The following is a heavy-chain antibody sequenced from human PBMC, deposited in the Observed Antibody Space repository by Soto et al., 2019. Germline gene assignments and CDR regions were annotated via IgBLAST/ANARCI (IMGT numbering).Heavy chain of an antibody. CDR2: IYYSGST. V-gene: IGHV4-39*01. J-gene: IGHJ4*02. Sequence: SETLSLTCTVSRGSISSGTNYWAVIRQPPGKGLEWIANIYYSGSTFYNPSLKSRVTISLDTSKNQFSLKLRSVTAADTAVYYCARHEPGWYSHSWGPATLVTLSS. CDR1: RGSISSGTNY. D-gene: IGHD1-20*01. CDR3: ARHEPGWYSHS.